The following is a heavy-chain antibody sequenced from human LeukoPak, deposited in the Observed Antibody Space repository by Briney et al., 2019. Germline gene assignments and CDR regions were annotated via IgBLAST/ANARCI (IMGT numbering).Heavy chain of an antibody. V-gene: IGHV3-73*01. CDR2: IRSKANGYTT. CDR1: GFTFSGSA. Sequence: GGSLRLSCAASGFTFSGSAMHWVRQASGKGLEWVGRIRSKANGYTTAYGASVKGRFTISRDDSQRATYVQMNSLRAEDTAVYYCAREFWGPDYWGQGTLVTVSS. J-gene: IGHJ4*02. D-gene: IGHD7-27*01. CDR3: AREFWGPDY.